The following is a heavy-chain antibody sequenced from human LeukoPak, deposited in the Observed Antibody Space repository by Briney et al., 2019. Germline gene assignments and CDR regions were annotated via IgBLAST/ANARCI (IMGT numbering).Heavy chain of an antibody. CDR2: INPNGGP. D-gene: IGHD1-26*01. V-gene: IGHV1-2*02. Sequence: ASVKVSCTAFGYTFTGNNIYWVRQAPGQGLEWMGWINPNGGPIYAQKFQGRVTMTRDTSITTAYMEMSGLISDDTAMYFCARGVGSSWLDPWGQGTLVTVSS. CDR1: GYTFTGNN. J-gene: IGHJ5*02. CDR3: ARGVGSSWLDP.